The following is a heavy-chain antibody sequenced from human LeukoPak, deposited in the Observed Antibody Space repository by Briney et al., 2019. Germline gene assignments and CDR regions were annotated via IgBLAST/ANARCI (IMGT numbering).Heavy chain of an antibody. V-gene: IGHV1-2*02. D-gene: IGHD6-13*01. J-gene: IGHJ4*02. CDR3: ARVGEGYSSSWNDY. CDR2: INPNSGGT. CDR1: GYTFTGYY. Sequence: ASVKVSCKASGYTFTGYYMHWVRQAPGQGLEWMGWINPNSGGTNYAQKFQGRVTMTRDTSISTAYMELSRLRSDDTAVYYCARVGEGYSSSWNDYWGQGTLVTVSS.